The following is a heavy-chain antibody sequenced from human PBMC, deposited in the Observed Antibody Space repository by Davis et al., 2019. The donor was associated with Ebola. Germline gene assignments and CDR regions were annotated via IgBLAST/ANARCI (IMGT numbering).Heavy chain of an antibody. V-gene: IGHV4-39*07. J-gene: IGHJ5*02. D-gene: IGHD6-13*01. CDR2: INYSGST. CDR1: GGSISSYY. CDR3: ARAPIAGAGTRWGTRWFDP. Sequence: PSETLSLTCTVSGGSISSYYWGWIRQPPGKGLEWIGSINYSGSTYYNPSLKSRVTISVDMSKNQFSLKLSSMTAADTAVYYCARAPIAGAGTRWGTRWFDPWGQGTLVTVSS.